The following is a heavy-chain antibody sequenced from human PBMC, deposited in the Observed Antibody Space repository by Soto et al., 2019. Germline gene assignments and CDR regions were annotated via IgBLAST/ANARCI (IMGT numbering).Heavy chain of an antibody. D-gene: IGHD1-1*01. CDR3: ARGTMTRGAFDI. V-gene: IGHV1-69*02. CDR1: GGTFSSYT. J-gene: IGHJ3*02. Sequence: QVQLVQSGAEVKKPGSSVKVSCKASGGTFSSYTISWVRQAPGQGLEWMGRIIPILGIANYAQKFQGRVTITADKSTSTAYMELSSLRSEDTAVYYCARGTMTRGAFDIWGQGTMVTVSS. CDR2: IIPILGIA.